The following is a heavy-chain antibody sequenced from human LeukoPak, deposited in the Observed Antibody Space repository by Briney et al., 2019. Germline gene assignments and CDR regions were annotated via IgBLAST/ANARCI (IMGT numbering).Heavy chain of an antibody. CDR3: ARDGFYDILTTGFDY. J-gene: IGHJ4*02. CDR2: INPSGGST. CDR1: EYTFTSYY. Sequence: ASVKVSCKASEYTFTSYYMHWVRQAPGQGLEWMGIINPSGGSTSYAQKFQGRVTMTRDTSTSTVYMELSSLRSEDTAVYYCARDGFYDILTTGFDYWGQGTLVTVSS. V-gene: IGHV1-46*03. D-gene: IGHD3-9*01.